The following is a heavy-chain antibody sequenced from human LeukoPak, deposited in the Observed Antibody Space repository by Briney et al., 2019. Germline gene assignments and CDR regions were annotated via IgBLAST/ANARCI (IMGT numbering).Heavy chain of an antibody. D-gene: IGHD5-12*01. V-gene: IGHV4-4*09. CDR3: ARTLGGYAGYYYYYMDV. J-gene: IGHJ6*03. CDR2: IYTSGST. Sequence: SETLSLTCTVSGGSISSYYWSWIQQPPGKGLEWIGYIYTSGSTNYNPSLKSRVTISVDTSKNQFSLKLSSVTAADTAVYYCARTLGGYAGYYYYYMDVWGKGTTVTVSS. CDR1: GGSISSYY.